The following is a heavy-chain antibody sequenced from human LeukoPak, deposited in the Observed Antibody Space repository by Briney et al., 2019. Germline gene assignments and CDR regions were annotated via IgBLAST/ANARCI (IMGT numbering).Heavy chain of an antibody. CDR2: INPNSGGT. J-gene: IGHJ5*02. Sequence: ASVKVSCKASGYTFTGYYMHWVRQAPGQGLEWMGWINPNSGGTNYAQKFQGRVTMTRDTSISTVYMELSSLRSEDTAVYYCARDEATGWFDPWGQGTLVIVFS. D-gene: IGHD5-24*01. V-gene: IGHV1-2*02. CDR1: GYTFTGYY. CDR3: ARDEATGWFDP.